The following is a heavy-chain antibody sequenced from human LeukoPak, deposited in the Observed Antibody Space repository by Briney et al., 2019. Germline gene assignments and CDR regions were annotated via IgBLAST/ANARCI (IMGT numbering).Heavy chain of an antibody. CDR2: IYYSGST. CDR3: ARRRVGYAFDI. V-gene: IGHV4-39*01. Sequence: SETLSLTCTVSGGSISSSSYYWGWIRQPPGEGLEGIGSIYYSGSTYYNPSLKSRVTISVDTSKNQSSLKLSSVTAADTAVYYCARRRVGYAFDIWGQGTMVTVSS. J-gene: IGHJ3*02. CDR1: GGSISSSSYY. D-gene: IGHD3-10*01.